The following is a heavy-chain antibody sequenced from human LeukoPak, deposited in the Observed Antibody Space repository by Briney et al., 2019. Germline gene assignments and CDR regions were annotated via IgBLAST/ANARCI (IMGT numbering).Heavy chain of an antibody. J-gene: IGHJ4*02. Sequence: PGGSLRLSCAASGFTFSSYAMSWVRQAPGQGLEWVSAISGSGGSTYYADSVKGRFTISRDNSKNTLYLQMNSLRAEDTAVYYCAKDSDYDSSGYYQPFDYWGQGTLVTVSS. CDR1: GFTFSSYA. V-gene: IGHV3-23*01. D-gene: IGHD3-22*01. CDR2: ISGSGGST. CDR3: AKDSDYDSSGYYQPFDY.